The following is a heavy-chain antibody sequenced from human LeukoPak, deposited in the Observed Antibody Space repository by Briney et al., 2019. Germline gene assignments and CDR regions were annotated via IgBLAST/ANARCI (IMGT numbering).Heavy chain of an antibody. D-gene: IGHD5-18*01. CDR1: GGSISSGSYY. Sequence: PSETLSLTCTVSGGSISSGSYYWSWIRQPAGKGLEWIGRIYTSGSTNYNPSLKSRVTISVDTSKNQFSLKLGSVTAADTAVYYCAREGYSYGYYYFDYWGQGTLVTVSS. CDR3: AREGYSYGYYYFDY. CDR2: IYTSGST. V-gene: IGHV4-61*02. J-gene: IGHJ4*02.